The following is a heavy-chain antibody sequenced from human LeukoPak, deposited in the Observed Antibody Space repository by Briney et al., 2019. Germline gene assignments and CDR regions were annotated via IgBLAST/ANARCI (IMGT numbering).Heavy chain of an antibody. CDR3: AREETCYYDSSGYDY. D-gene: IGHD3-22*01. Sequence: AAVKVSCKASGYTFTSYGISWVRQAPGQGLEWMGWISAYNGNTNYAQNLQGRVTMTTETSTSTAYMELRSLRSDDTAVYYCAREETCYYDSSGYDYWGQGTLVTVSS. CDR2: ISAYNGNT. J-gene: IGHJ4*02. CDR1: GYTFTSYG. V-gene: IGHV1-18*01.